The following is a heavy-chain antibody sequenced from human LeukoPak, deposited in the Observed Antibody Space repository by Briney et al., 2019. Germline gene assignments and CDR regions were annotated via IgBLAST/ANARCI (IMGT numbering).Heavy chain of an antibody. D-gene: IGHD4-23*01. CDR3: ARDRRGIRWGNRYNWFDP. CDR1: GGSISSSSYY. Sequence: SETLSLTCTVSGGSISSSSYYWGWIRQPPGKGLEWIGSIYYSGSTYYNPSLKSRVTISVDTSKNQFSLKLSSVTAADTAVYYCARDRRGIRWGNRYNWFDPWGQGTLVTVSS. CDR2: IYYSGST. V-gene: IGHV4-39*07. J-gene: IGHJ5*02.